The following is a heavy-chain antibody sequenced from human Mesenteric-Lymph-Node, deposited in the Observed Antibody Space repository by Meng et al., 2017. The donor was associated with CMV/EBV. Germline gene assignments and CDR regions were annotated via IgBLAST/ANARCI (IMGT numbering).Heavy chain of an antibody. CDR3: SKVSGYCSKSTCPLRANWFDS. CDR2: ISGYNGNT. V-gene: IGHV1-18*01. D-gene: IGHD2-2*01. J-gene: IGHJ5*01. CDR1: GYSFSSYG. Sequence: ASVKVSCKTSGYSFSSYGIAWVRQAPGQGPEWMGWISGYNGNTKYMESLQGRVTMSTDASTRTAYLELRSLTSDDTAVYYCSKVSGYCSKSTCPLRANWFDSWGQGTLVTVSS.